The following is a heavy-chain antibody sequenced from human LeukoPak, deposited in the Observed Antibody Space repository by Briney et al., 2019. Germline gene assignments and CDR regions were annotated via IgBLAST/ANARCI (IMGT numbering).Heavy chain of an antibody. CDR3: AANPDYYDSSGPAGNGVAFDI. Sequence: ASVKVSCKASGYTFTGYYMHWVRQAPGQGLEWMGWINPNSGGTNYAQKFQGRVTMTRDTSISTAYMELSRLRSDDTAVYYCAANPDYYDSSGPAGNGVAFDIWGQGTMVTVSS. D-gene: IGHD3-22*01. V-gene: IGHV1-2*02. CDR1: GYTFTGYY. CDR2: INPNSGGT. J-gene: IGHJ3*02.